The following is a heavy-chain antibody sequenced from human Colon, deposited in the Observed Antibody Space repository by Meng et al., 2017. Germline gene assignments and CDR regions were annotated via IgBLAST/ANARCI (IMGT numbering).Heavy chain of an antibody. V-gene: IGHV3-11*01. CDR2: ISSSGKII. CDR3: ARDHGTGLDH. Sequence: QVQVVEAGGGLVKPGGSLRLACAASGFTFRDYYMTWIRQAPGKGLEWVSHISSSGKIIDYADSVKGRFTISRDNANNSLYLQMDSLTADDTAVYYCARDHGTGLDHWGQGALVTAPQ. D-gene: IGHD1-14*01. CDR1: GFTFRDYY. J-gene: IGHJ4*02.